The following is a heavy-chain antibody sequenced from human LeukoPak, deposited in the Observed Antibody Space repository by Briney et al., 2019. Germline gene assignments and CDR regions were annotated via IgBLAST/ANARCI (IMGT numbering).Heavy chain of an antibody. CDR3: ARAPVTSCRGAFCYPFDY. D-gene: IGHD2-15*01. Sequence: PSGGSLRLSCAASGFTFSSYAMSWVRQAPGKGLECISGFSGSGGSTYYADSVKGRFTISRDNSKNTLYLQMNSLRVEDAAVYYCARAPVTSCRGAFCYPFDYWGQGTLVTVSS. J-gene: IGHJ4*02. CDR1: GFTFSSYA. CDR2: FSGSGGST. V-gene: IGHV3-23*01.